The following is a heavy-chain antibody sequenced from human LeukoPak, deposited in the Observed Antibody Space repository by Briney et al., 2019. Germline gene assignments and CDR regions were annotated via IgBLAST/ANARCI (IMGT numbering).Heavy chain of an antibody. D-gene: IGHD2/OR15-2a*01. V-gene: IGHV1-2*02. CDR2: INPNNGGT. CDR3: ARDVSNRFDY. CDR1: GYTFTTYY. Sequence: ASVKVSCKASGYTFTTYYMHWVRQAPGQGLEWMGWINPNNGGTNYAQKFQGRVTTTRDTSISTAYMELGRLRSDDTAVYYCARDVSNRFDYWGQGTLVTVSS. J-gene: IGHJ4*02.